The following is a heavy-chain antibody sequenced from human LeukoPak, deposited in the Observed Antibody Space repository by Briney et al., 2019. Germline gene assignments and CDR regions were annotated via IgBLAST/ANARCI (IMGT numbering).Heavy chain of an antibody. Sequence: GGSLRLSCAASGFTFSSYWMSWVRQAPGKGLEWVANIKQDGSEKYYVDSVKGRFTISRDNAKNSLYLQMNSLRAEDTAVYYCASLYCTHTTCYYFDYWGQGTLVSVSS. V-gene: IGHV3-7*01. CDR1: GFTFSSYW. CDR3: ASLYCTHTTCYYFDY. D-gene: IGHD2-2*01. J-gene: IGHJ4*02. CDR2: IKQDGSEK.